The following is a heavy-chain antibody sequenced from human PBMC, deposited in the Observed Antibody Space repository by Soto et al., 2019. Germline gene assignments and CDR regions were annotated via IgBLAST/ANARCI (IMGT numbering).Heavy chain of an antibody. V-gene: IGHV1-24*01. J-gene: IGHJ4*02. D-gene: IGHD3-9*01. CDR2: FDPEDGET. Sequence: ASVKVSCKVSGYTLTELSMHWVRQAPGKGLEWMGWFDPEDGETIYAQKFQGRVTMTEDTSTGTAYMELSSLRSEDTAVYYCERNLMDYDILTGYYMGYYFDYWGQGTLVTVSS. CDR1: GYTLTELS. CDR3: ERNLMDYDILTGYYMGYYFDY.